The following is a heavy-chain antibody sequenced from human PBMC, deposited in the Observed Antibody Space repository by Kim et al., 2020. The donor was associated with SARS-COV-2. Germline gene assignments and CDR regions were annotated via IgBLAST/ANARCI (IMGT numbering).Heavy chain of an antibody. V-gene: IGHV3-15*01. Sequence: GGSLRLSCAASGFTFSNGWMSWVRQAPGKGLEWVCRIKSKTDGGSTDYAAPVKGRFTIPRDDSKNTLYLQMNSLKTEDTAVYYCTTRNVLRYFDWLIPPHYWGQGTLVTVSS. J-gene: IGHJ4*02. CDR3: TTRNVLRYFDWLIPPHY. D-gene: IGHD3-9*01. CDR1: GFTFSNGW. CDR2: IKSKTDGGST.